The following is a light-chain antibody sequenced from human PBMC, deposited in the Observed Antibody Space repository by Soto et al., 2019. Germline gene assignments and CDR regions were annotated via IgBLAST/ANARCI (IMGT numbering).Light chain of an antibody. CDR2: WTS. J-gene: IGKJ1*01. CDR3: QQYYSTPPT. Sequence: DIVMTQSPDSLAVSLGERVTINCKSSQSVLFSSNNQNYLAWYQQKPGQPPKLLIYWTSTRESGVPDRFTGSGSGTDVTLTISSLQAEDVAVYYCQQYYSTPPTFGQGTKVEIK. CDR1: QSVLFSSNNQNY. V-gene: IGKV4-1*01.